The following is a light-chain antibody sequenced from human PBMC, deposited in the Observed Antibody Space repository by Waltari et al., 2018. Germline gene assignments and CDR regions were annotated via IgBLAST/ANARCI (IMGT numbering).Light chain of an antibody. CDR3: CSYAGSTTFVL. J-gene: IGLJ2*01. V-gene: IGLV2-23*01. CDR2: AGN. CDR1: SSDVGRFNL. Sequence: QSALTQPASVSGSPGQSIPISCTGTSSDVGRFNLVPWYQLLPGKAPKLLISAGNKRPSGVSNRFSGSKSGITASLTISGLQAGDEADYYCCSYAGSTTFVLFGGGTKLTVL.